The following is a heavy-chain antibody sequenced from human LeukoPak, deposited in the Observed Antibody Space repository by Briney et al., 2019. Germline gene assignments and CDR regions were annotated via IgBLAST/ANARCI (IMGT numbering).Heavy chain of an antibody. Sequence: SETLSLTCAVSGGSISSSNWWSWVRQPPGKGLGWIGEIYRSGSTNYNPSPKSRVTISVDTSKNQFSLKLSSVTAADTAVYYCARVDIVARNFPYYYYMDVWGKGTTVTVSS. V-gene: IGHV4-4*02. CDR2: IYRSGST. J-gene: IGHJ6*03. CDR1: GGSISSSNW. D-gene: IGHD5-12*01. CDR3: ARVDIVARNFPYYYYMDV.